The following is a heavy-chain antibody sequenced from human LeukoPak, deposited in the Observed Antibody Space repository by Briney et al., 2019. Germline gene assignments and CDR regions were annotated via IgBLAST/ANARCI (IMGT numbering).Heavy chain of an antibody. CDR2: ISSNGGST. J-gene: IGHJ4*02. Sequence: GGSLRLSCAASGFTFSSYAMHWVRQAPGKGLEYVSAISSNGGSTYYANSVKGRFTISRDNSKNTLYLQMGSLRAEDMAVYYCARVYYGSEDYWGQGTLVTVSS. CDR3: ARVYYGSEDY. CDR1: GFTFSSYA. D-gene: IGHD3-10*01. V-gene: IGHV3-64*01.